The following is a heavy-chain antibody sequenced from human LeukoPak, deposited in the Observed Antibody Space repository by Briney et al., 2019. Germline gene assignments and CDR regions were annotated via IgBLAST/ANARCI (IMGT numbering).Heavy chain of an antibody. V-gene: IGHV1-8*01. Sequence: ASVKVSCKASGYTFTSYDINWVRQATGQGLEWMGWMNPNSGNTGYAQKFQGRVTMTRDTSTSTVYMELSSLRSEDTAVYYCARDLFGRYFDLWGRGTLVTVSS. D-gene: IGHD2-21*01. CDR2: MNPNSGNT. J-gene: IGHJ2*01. CDR1: GYTFTSYD. CDR3: ARDLFGRYFDL.